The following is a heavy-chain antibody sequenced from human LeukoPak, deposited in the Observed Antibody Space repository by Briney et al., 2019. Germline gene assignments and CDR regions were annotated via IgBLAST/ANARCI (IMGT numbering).Heavy chain of an antibody. D-gene: IGHD6-19*01. CDR3: ARDPIAVTGTGVLGFDY. CDR2: INPNSGGT. Sequence: ASVKVSCKASGYTFTACYIHWVRQAPGQGLEWMGWINPNSGGTNYAQKFQGRVTVTMDTSISTAYVELSSLRPDDTAVYYCARDPIAVTGTGVLGFDYWGQGTLVTVSS. CDR1: GYTFTACY. V-gene: IGHV1-2*02. J-gene: IGHJ4*02.